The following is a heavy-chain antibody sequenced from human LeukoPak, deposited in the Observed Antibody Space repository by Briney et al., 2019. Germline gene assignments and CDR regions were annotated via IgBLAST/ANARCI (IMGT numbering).Heavy chain of an antibody. CDR2: INHSGST. CDR3: ARLDGSVAHISGSYPDF. D-gene: IGHD3-10*01. CDR1: GGSFSGYY. J-gene: IGHJ4*02. Sequence: PSETLSLTCAVYGGSFSGYYWSWIRQPPGKGLEWIGEINHSGSTNYNPSLKSRVTMSRDTSKNQFSLKVTSVTAADTAVYYCARLDGSVAHISGSYPDFWGQGILVTVSS. V-gene: IGHV4-34*01.